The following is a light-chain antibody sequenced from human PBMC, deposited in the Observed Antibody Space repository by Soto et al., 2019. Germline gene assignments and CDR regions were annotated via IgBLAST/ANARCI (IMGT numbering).Light chain of an antibody. Sequence: DIQMIQSPSTLSASVGDRVTITCRASQNISVYLAWYQQKPGKAPKFLIYLASSLGTGVPSRFSGSGSGTEFTLTINSLQPDDFATYYCQHYNNYPLTYGGGTRVESK. CDR2: LAS. V-gene: IGKV1-5*03. J-gene: IGKJ4*01. CDR3: QHYNNYPLT. CDR1: QNISVY.